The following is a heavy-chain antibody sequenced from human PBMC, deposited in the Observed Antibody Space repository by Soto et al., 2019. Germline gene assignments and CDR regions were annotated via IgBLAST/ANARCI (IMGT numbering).Heavy chain of an antibody. CDR3: ARGNGVVLSATYGGYYLDY. J-gene: IGHJ4*02. V-gene: IGHV4-31*03. Sequence: PSETLSLTCTFSGGSISSGGYYWSWIRQHPGKGLEWLGYIYYSGSTYYNPSLKSRVPISVHTPKNQFSLQRSSVTAANTAVYYCARGNGVVLSATYGGYYLDYGGQGPLATFSS. D-gene: IGHD2-15*01. CDR2: IYYSGST. CDR1: GGSISSGGYY.